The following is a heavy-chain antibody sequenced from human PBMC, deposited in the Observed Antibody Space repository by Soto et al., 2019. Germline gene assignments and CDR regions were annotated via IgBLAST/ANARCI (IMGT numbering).Heavy chain of an antibody. D-gene: IGHD2-15*01. Sequence: SVKVSCKASGGTFSGYVISWVRQAPGQGPEWMGGIIPMYGTVNYAQKFQDRVTIIADTSTSTAYMELSSLRSEDTAVYYCARDLGGCSGGSCRYNWFDPWGQGTLVTVSS. V-gene: IGHV1-69*06. CDR1: GGTFSGYV. J-gene: IGHJ5*02. CDR3: ARDLGGCSGGSCRYNWFDP. CDR2: IIPMYGTV.